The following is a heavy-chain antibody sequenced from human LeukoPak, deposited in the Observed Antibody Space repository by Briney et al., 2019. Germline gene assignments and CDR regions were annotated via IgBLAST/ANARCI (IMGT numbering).Heavy chain of an antibody. CDR2: IYHSGST. CDR3: ARGYCSGGCCYGYGMDV. CDR1: GGSISSGGYS. Sequence: PSETLSLTCAVSGGSISSGGYSWSWIRQPPGKGLEWIGYIYHSGSTYYNPSLKSRVTISVDRSKNQFSLKLSSVTAADTAVYYCARGYCSGGCCYGYGMDVWGQGTTVTVSS. D-gene: IGHD2-15*01. V-gene: IGHV4-30-2*01. J-gene: IGHJ6*02.